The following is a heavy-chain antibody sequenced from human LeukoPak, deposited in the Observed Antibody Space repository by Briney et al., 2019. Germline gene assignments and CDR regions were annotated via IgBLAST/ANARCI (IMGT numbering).Heavy chain of an antibody. CDR3: ARDQGYSYGRGDL. CDR2: ISASGRTI. V-gene: IGHV3-48*04. D-gene: IGHD5-18*01. Sequence: PGGSLRLSCTASGFTLRTYTMNWVRQAPGKGLEWVSYISASGRTIYYAEFVKGRFTISRDNASNSLFLQMNSLSADDTAVYYCARDQGYSYGRGDLWGQGTLVTVSS. J-gene: IGHJ5*02. CDR1: GFTLRTYT.